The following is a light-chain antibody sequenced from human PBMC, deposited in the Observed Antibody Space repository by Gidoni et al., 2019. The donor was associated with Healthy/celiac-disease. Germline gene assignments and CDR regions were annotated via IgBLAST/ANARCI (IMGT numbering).Light chain of an antibody. J-gene: IGKJ3*01. V-gene: IGKV1-33*01. Sequence: DIQMTQSPSSLSASVGDRVTITCQASQDISNYLNWYQQKPGQAPKLLIYDASNLETGVPSRFSGSGSGTDFTFTISSLQPEDIATYYCQQYDNLQITFGPGTKVDIK. CDR2: DAS. CDR1: QDISNY. CDR3: QQYDNLQIT.